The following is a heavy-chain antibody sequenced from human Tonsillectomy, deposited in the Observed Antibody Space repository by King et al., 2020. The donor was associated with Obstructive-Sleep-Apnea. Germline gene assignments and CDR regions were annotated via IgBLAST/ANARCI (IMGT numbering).Heavy chain of an antibody. Sequence: QLVQSGGGLVKAEGSLRLSCAASEFTFSNAWMSWVRQVPGKGLEWVGRISTKTDGGSTDYAAPVKGRFIFSRDDSKNTLYLQMKSRKIEDTAVYYCTRGSAAAYFDYWGQGTLVTVSS. J-gene: IGHJ4*02. CDR1: EFTFSNAW. D-gene: IGHD6-13*01. CDR3: TRGSAAAYFDY. V-gene: IGHV3-15*01. CDR2: ISTKTDGGST.